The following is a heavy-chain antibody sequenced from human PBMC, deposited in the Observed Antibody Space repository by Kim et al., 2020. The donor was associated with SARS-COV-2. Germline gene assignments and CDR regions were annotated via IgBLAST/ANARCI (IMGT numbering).Heavy chain of an antibody. V-gene: IGHV4-61*02. CDR1: GGSLSSGGYY. CDR3: ARDHSNDYWPRNSMDV. D-gene: IGHD4-17*01. Sequence: SETLSLTCTVSGGSLSSGGYYWSWIRQTAGKELEWIGRIHVTVSPNYNPSLKSRVSMSIDTSKNVFSLKLNSVTAADTAVYYCARDHSNDYWPRNSMDVWGQGTTDTVSS. J-gene: IGHJ6*02. CDR2: IHVTVSP.